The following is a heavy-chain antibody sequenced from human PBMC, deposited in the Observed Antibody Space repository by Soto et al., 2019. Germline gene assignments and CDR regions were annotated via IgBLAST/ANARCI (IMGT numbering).Heavy chain of an antibody. CDR2: ISPHNAKT. D-gene: IGHD4-17*01. V-gene: IGHV1-18*01. CDR3: VREAGDYDWYFDL. Sequence: QAQLVQSGPEVKEPGASVKVSFKASGYTFSSLGIYRVRQAPGQGLEWMGWISPHNAKTHYAQSLQGRVTLTTDTSTSTAYMDLRSLRSDDTAVYYCVREAGDYDWYFDLWGRGTPVTVSS. J-gene: IGHJ2*01. CDR1: GYTFSSLG.